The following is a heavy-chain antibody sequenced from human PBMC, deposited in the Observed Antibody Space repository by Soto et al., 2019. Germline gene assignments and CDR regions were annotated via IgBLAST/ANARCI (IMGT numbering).Heavy chain of an antibody. CDR2: ISAYNGNT. CDR3: AGDAPPADY. V-gene: IGHV1-18*01. CDR1: GYTFTSYH. Sequence: QVQLVQSGAEVKKPGASVKVSCKASGYTFTSYHINWVRQAPGQGLEWMGWISAYNGNTNYAQKLQGRVTMTTDTPTSTAYRELGSLRCDYTAVYYWAGDAPPADYWGQGTLVTVSS. J-gene: IGHJ4*02.